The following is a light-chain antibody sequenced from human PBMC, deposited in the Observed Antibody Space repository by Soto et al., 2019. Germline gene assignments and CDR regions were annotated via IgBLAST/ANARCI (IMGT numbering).Light chain of an antibody. CDR2: GNR. Sequence: QSVLTQPPSVSGAPGQRVIISCTGNNSNLGAGYDVHWYQQLPGAAPKLVVFGNRNRPSGVPERFSGSKSGTSASLAITGLQAEDEADYYCQAYDYSLTAVVFGGGTKVTVL. CDR3: QAYDYSLTAVV. CDR1: NSNLGAGYD. V-gene: IGLV1-40*01. J-gene: IGLJ3*02.